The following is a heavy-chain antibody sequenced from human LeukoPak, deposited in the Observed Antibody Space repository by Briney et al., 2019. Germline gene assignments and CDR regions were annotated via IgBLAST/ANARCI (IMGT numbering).Heavy chain of an antibody. CDR2: IWYDGSNK. V-gene: IGHV3-33*01. J-gene: IGHJ1*01. CDR3: ARANYDSSGYSAEYFQH. CDR1: GFTFSSYG. D-gene: IGHD3-22*01. Sequence: PGGSLRLSCAASGFTFSSYGMHWVRQAPGKGLEWVAVIWYDGSNKYYAGSVKGRFTISRDNSKNTLYLQMNSLRAEDTAVYYCARANYDSSGYSAEYFQHWGQGTLVTVSS.